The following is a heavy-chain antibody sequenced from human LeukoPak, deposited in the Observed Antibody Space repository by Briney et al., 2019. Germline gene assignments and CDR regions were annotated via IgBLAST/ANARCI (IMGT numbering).Heavy chain of an antibody. J-gene: IGHJ4*02. V-gene: IGHV3-48*03. D-gene: IGHD1-26*01. CDR2: ISSSGSTI. CDR1: GFTFSSYE. CDR3: ARNRGLGAETYYFDY. Sequence: GGSLRLSCAAPGFTFSSYEMNWVRQAPGKGLEWVSYISSSGSTIYYADSVKGRFTISRDNAKNSLYLQMNSLRAEDTAVYYCARNRGLGAETYYFDYWGQGTLVTVSS.